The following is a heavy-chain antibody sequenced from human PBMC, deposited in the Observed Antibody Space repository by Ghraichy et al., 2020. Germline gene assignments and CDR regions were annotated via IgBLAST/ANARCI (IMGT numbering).Heavy chain of an antibody. J-gene: IGHJ5*02. CDR1: GGTFSSYA. Sequence: SVKVSCKASGGTFSSYAISWVRQAPGQGLEWMGGIIPIFGTANYAQKFQGRVTITADESTSTAYMELSSLRSEDTAVYYCARDAHTIFGVVKSLNWFDPWGQGTLVTVSS. CDR3: ARDAHTIFGVVKSLNWFDP. CDR2: IIPIFGTA. V-gene: IGHV1-69*13. D-gene: IGHD3-3*01.